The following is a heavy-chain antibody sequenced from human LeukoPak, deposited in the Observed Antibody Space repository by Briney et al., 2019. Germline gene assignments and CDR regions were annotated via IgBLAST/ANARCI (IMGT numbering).Heavy chain of an antibody. Sequence: PGGSLRLSCAASGFTFSSYAMSWVRQAPGKGLEWVSAISGSGGSTYYADSVKGRFTISRDNSKNTLYLQMNSLRAEDTAVYYCAKRSVRSQKYSSYGVDYWGQGTLVTVSS. CDR2: ISGSGGST. CDR1: GFTFSSYA. D-gene: IGHD6-6*01. J-gene: IGHJ4*02. V-gene: IGHV3-23*01. CDR3: AKRSVRSQKYSSYGVDY.